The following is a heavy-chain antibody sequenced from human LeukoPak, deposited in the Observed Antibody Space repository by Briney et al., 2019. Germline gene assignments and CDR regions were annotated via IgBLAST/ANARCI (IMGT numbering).Heavy chain of an antibody. V-gene: IGHV3-74*03. Sequence: GGSLRLSCAASGFTFKRDWMNWVRQVPGKGLVWVSRINNDGSSIKYVDSVKGRFTISRDNAKNTLFLQMNSLRDEDTAIYCVRGLQWGDSWGQGILVAVTS. J-gene: IGHJ4*02. D-gene: IGHD3-16*01. CDR1: GFTFKRDW. CDR2: INNDGSSI. CDR3: RGLQWGDS.